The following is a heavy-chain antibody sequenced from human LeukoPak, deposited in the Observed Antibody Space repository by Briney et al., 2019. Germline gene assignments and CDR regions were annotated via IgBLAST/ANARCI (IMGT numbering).Heavy chain of an antibody. CDR3: ARTPYGGFDY. CDR1: GGSISSYY. Sequence: SETLSLTCTVSGGSISSYYWSWIRQPPGKGLEWIGYIYYSGSTNYNPSLKSRATISVDTSKNQFSLKLSSVTAADTAVYYCARTPYGGFDYWGQGTLVTVSS. V-gene: IGHV4-59*01. J-gene: IGHJ4*02. D-gene: IGHD2-15*01. CDR2: IYYSGST.